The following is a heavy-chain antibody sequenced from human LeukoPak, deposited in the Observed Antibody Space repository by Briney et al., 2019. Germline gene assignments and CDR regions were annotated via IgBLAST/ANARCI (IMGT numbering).Heavy chain of an antibody. CDR2: IWYDGSNK. J-gene: IGHJ4*02. CDR1: GFTFSSYG. V-gene: IGHV3-33*06. CDR3: AKVAVAVPRAYYFDY. Sequence: PGGSLRLSCAASGFTFSSYGMHWVRQAPGKGLEWVAVIWYDGSNKYYADSVKGRFTISRDNSKNTLYLQMNSLRAEDTAVYYCAKVAVAVPRAYYFDYWGQGTLVTVSS. D-gene: IGHD6-19*01.